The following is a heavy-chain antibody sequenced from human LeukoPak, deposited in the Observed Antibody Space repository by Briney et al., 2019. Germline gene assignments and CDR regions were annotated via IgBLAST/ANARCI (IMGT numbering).Heavy chain of an antibody. V-gene: IGHV4-30-2*01. CDR2: IYHSGST. Sequence: SQTLSLTCAVSGGSISSGGYSWNWIRQPPGKGLEWIGYIYHSGSTYYNPSLKSRVTISVDRSKNQFSLKLSSVTAADTAVYYCARGYCSGGSCPWWYFDLWGRGTLVTVSS. CDR1: GGSISSGGYS. D-gene: IGHD2-15*01. J-gene: IGHJ2*01. CDR3: ARGYCSGGSCPWWYFDL.